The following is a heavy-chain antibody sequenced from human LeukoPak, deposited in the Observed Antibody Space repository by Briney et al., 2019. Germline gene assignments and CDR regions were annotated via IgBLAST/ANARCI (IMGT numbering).Heavy chain of an antibody. Sequence: PGGSLRLSCAASGFTFSSYEMNWVRQAPGMGLVWVSHITSGGGTIYYADSVKGRFTISRDNAKNSLYLQMNSLRAEDTAVYYCARGLYSGYDIDYWGQGTLVTVSS. CDR2: ITSGGGTI. D-gene: IGHD5-12*01. V-gene: IGHV3-48*03. J-gene: IGHJ4*02. CDR3: ARGLYSGYDIDY. CDR1: GFTFSSYE.